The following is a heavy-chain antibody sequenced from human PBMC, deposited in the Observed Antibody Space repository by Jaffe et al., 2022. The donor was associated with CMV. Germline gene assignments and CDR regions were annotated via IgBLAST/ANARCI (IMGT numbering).Heavy chain of an antibody. CDR2: IGTAGDT. CDR1: GFTFSSYD. J-gene: IGHJ4*02. V-gene: IGHV3-13*01. D-gene: IGHD3-9*01. CDR3: ARVKYYDILTGPYDY. Sequence: EVQLVESGGGLVQPGGSLRLSCAASGFTFSSYDMHWVRQATGKGLEWVSAIGTAGDTYYPGSVKGRFTISRENAKNSLYLQMNSLRAGDTAVYYCARVKYYDILTGPYDYWGQGTLVTVSS.